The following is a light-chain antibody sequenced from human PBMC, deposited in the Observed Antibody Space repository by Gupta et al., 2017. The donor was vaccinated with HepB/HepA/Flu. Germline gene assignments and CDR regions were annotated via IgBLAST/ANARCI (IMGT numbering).Light chain of an antibody. J-gene: IGLJ3*02. CDR3: AAWEGSLNGWV. Sequence: QSVLTQPPSASGSPGQRVTISCSGSSSNVGGNTVNWYQQLPGTAPKLVIYSNNQRPSGVPDRFSGSKCGTSASLAISGLQSEDEGDYYCAAWEGSLNGWVFGGGTKVTVL. CDR1: SSNVGGNT. V-gene: IGLV1-44*01. CDR2: SNN.